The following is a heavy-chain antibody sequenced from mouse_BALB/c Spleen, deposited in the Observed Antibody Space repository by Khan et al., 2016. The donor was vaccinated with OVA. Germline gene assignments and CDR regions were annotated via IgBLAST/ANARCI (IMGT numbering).Heavy chain of an antibody. CDR1: GFNIKDTY. V-gene: IGHV14-3*02. D-gene: IGHD2-3*01. CDR2: ITPANGNT. CDR3: VHPSYDPRNIDL. J-gene: IGHJ1*01. Sequence: VRLQQSGAGLVKPGASVKLSCTASGFNIKDTYVHWVKERPEQGLEWIGRITPANGNTEYDPKFQGKATITADTSSNTSYLHLRGLTSEDSAVYYCVHPSYDPRNIDLWGAGTTVTVSS.